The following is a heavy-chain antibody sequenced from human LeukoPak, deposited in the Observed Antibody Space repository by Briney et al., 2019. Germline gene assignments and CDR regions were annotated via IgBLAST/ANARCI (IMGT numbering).Heavy chain of an antibody. CDR2: IYYSGST. CDR3: AREEMATITIDY. V-gene: IGHV4-31*03. J-gene: IGHJ4*02. D-gene: IGHD5-24*01. CDR1: GGSTSSGGYY. Sequence: PSQTLSLTCTVSGGSTSSGGYYWSWIRQHPGKGLEWIGYIYYSGSTYYNPSLKSRVTISVDTSKNQFSLKLSSVTAADTAVYYCAREEMATITIDYWGQGTLVTVSS.